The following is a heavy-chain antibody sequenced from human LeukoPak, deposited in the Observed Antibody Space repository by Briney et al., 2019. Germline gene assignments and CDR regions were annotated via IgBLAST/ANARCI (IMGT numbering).Heavy chain of an antibody. V-gene: IGHV3-23*01. Sequence: GGSLRLSCAASGFTLSSYAMSWVRQAPGKGLEWVSAISDTGNTYHADSVKGRFTISRNSSKNTLFLQMNRLRPEDAAVYYCAKAPVTTCRGAFCYPFDYWGLGTLVTVSS. CDR2: ISDTGNT. CDR1: GFTLSSYA. CDR3: AKAPVTTCRGAFCYPFDY. J-gene: IGHJ4*02. D-gene: IGHD2-15*01.